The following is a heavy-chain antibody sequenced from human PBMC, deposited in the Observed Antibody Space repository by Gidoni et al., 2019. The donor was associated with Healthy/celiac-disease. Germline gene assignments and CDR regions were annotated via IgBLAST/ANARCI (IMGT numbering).Heavy chain of an antibody. CDR2: LYPGDSDT. Sequence: EVQLVQSGAEVKKPGESLKISCKGSGYSLPSYWIGWVRQMPGKGLDWMGILYPGDSDTRYRPSFQGQVTISAYKSISTAYLQWSSLKASDTAMYYCARLGKQQLVPLCWFDPWGQGTLVTVSS. J-gene: IGHJ5*02. CDR1: GYSLPSYW. CDR3: ARLGKQQLVPLCWFDP. D-gene: IGHD6-13*01. V-gene: IGHV5-51*01.